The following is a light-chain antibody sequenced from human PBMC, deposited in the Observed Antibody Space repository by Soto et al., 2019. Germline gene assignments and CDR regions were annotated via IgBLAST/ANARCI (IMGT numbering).Light chain of an antibody. CDR2: EVS. CDR3: SSSTSSSTYI. J-gene: IGLJ1*01. V-gene: IGLV2-18*02. CDR1: SSDVGSYNR. Sequence: QSVLTQPPSVAGSPGQSVTISCTGTSSDVGSYNRVSWYQQPPGTAPKLMIYEVSNRPSGVPDRFSGSKSGNTASLTISGLQAEDEADYYCSSSTSSSTYIFGTGTKVTV.